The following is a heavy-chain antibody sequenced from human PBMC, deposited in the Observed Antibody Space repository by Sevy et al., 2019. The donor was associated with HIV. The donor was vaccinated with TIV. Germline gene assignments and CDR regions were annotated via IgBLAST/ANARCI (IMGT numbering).Heavy chain of an antibody. CDR1: GFTFSSYA. CDR3: ARGPSGSYYNADY. CDR2: ISYDGRNK. V-gene: IGHV3-30*04. D-gene: IGHD3-10*01. Sequence: GGSLRLSCAASGFTFSSYAMHWVRQAPGKGREGVAVISYDGRNKNYADSVKGRFTISRDNSKNTLYLQMNSLRAEDTAVYYCARGPSGSYYNADYWGQGTLVTVSS. J-gene: IGHJ4*02.